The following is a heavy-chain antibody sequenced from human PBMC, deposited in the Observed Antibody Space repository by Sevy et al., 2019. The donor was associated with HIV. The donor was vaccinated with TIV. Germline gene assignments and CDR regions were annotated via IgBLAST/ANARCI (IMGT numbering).Heavy chain of an antibody. V-gene: IGHV3-23*01. CDR3: AKDPIAGSGPATFDV. CDR1: GFTFRNFA. CDR2: ISGTGANT. J-gene: IGHJ3*01. Sequence: GGSLRLSCAASGFTFRNFAMSWVRQAPGKGLEWVSTISGTGANTYYADSVKGRSTISRDNSKNTLDLQWNGMRAEDTAIYFGAKDPIAGSGPATFDVWGQGTMVTVSS. D-gene: IGHD6-19*01.